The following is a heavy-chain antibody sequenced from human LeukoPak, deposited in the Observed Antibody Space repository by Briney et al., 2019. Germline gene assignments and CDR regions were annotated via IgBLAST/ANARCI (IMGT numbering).Heavy chain of an antibody. Sequence: GGSPRLSCAPSGFTFCRYAMHWVPQAPGKGLERVAVISFDGSNKYYAESVKGGFTISRDKSKNTLYLQMNSLRDEGRAVYYFARRKLTGNGMLTGYWAGAFDYWGQGTLVTVSS. CDR1: GFTFCRYA. CDR3: ARRKLTGNGMLTGYWAGAFDY. V-gene: IGHV3-30*04. CDR2: ISFDGSNK. J-gene: IGHJ4*02. D-gene: IGHD3-9*01.